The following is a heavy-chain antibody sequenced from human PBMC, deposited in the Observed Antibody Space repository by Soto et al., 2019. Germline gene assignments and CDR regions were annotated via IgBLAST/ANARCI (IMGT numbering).Heavy chain of an antibody. V-gene: IGHV1-18*01. Sequence: QVQLVQSGAEVKKPGASVKVSCKASGYTFTSYGISWVRQAPGQGLEWMGWISAYNGNTNYAQKLQGRVTMTTDTSTSTAYMALRSLRSDDTAVYYCARDLSCSGGSCYFGWFDPWGQGTLVTVSS. D-gene: IGHD2-15*01. CDR2: ISAYNGNT. CDR1: GYTFTSYG. J-gene: IGHJ5*02. CDR3: ARDLSCSGGSCYFGWFDP.